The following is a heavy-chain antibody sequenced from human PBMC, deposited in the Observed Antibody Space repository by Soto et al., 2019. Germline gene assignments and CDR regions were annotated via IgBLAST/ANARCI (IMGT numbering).Heavy chain of an antibody. D-gene: IGHD2-2*01. CDR3: ASVPDY. CDR1: GGAIISGGYP. V-gene: IGHV4-30-2*01. Sequence: PSETLSLTPAVSGGAIISGGYPPNLIRPPPGKGLEWLGYMYHKGSTYYNPAPKSPVTPSQDRSKNPISLKLSSVTAADTAEYYCASVPDYWGQGILVTVSS. CDR2: MYHKGST. J-gene: IGHJ4*01.